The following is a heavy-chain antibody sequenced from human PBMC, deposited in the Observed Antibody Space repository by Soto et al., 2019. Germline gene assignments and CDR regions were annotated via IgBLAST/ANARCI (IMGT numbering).Heavy chain of an antibody. CDR2: IYYSGST. CDR1: GGSISSSSYY. Sequence: SETLSLTCTVSGGSISSSSYYWGWIRQPPGKGLEWIGSIYYSGSTYYNPSLKSRVTISVDTSKNQFSLKLSSVTAADSAVYYCARTVRGVSAWFDYWGQGTLVTVSP. V-gene: IGHV4-39*01. D-gene: IGHD3-10*01. CDR3: ARTVRGVSAWFDY. J-gene: IGHJ4*02.